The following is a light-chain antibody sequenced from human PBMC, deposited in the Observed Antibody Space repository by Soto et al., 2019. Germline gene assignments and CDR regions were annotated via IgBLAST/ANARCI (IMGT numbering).Light chain of an antibody. CDR2: DAS. J-gene: IGKJ5*01. CDR3: QQRSNWPPIT. Sequence: EIVLTQSPGTLSLSPGERATLSCRASQSVSSYLAGYQQKPGQAPRLLIYDASNRATGIPARFSGSGSGTDFTLTISSLEPEDFAVYYCQQRSNWPPITFGQGTRLEIK. V-gene: IGKV3-11*01. CDR1: QSVSSY.